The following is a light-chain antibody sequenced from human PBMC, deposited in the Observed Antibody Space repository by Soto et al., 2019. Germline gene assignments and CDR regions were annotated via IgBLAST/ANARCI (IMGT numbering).Light chain of an antibody. CDR3: QQYSKWPMT. J-gene: IGKJ5*01. V-gene: IGKV3-15*01. CDR1: QSVNSN. CDR2: GIS. Sequence: EMVMTQSPAILSVSPGESATLSCRASQSVNSNYLAWYQQHPGQPPRPLIYGISTRATGIPARFSGSGSGTEFSLTISSLQSEDFAVYYCQQYSKWPMTFGQGTRLEIK.